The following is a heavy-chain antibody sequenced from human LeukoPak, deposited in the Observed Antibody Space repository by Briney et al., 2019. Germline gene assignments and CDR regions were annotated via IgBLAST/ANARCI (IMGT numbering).Heavy chain of an antibody. CDR1: GGCISSGSYY. Sequence: PSQTLSLTCTVSGGCISSGSYYWSWIRQPAGKGVERIGRIYTSGSNNYNPSLKSRVTISVDTSKNQFSLKLSSVTAADTAVYYCARGEDFWSGRPFDYWGQGTLVTVSS. V-gene: IGHV4-61*02. D-gene: IGHD3-3*01. CDR2: IYTSGSN. J-gene: IGHJ4*02. CDR3: ARGEDFWSGRPFDY.